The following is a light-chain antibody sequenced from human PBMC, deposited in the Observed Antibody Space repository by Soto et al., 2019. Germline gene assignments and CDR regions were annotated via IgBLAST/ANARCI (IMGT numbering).Light chain of an antibody. CDR2: DVT. J-gene: IGLJ1*01. CDR3: NSYTSSSPYV. V-gene: IGLV2-14*03. Sequence: QSALTQPASVSGSPGQSITISCTGTSSDVGGFNYVSWYQQHPGKAPKLMIYDVTNRPSGVSYRFSGSKSGNTASLTISGLQAEDEADYYCNSYTSSSPYVFGTGTKLT. CDR1: SSDVGGFNY.